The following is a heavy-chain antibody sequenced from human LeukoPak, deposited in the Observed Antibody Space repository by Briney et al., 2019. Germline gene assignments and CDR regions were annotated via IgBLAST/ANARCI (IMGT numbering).Heavy chain of an antibody. CDR1: GFTVSSNY. V-gene: IGHV3-74*01. J-gene: IGHJ4*02. CDR2: INSDGTST. Sequence: GGSLRLSCAASGFTVSSNYMSWVRQSPGKGLVWVSRINSDGTSTTYADSVKGRFTISRDNAKNTLYLQMNSLRAEDTAVYYCAATYYDSSGHKGRIDYWGQGTLVTVSS. D-gene: IGHD3-22*01. CDR3: AATYYDSSGHKGRIDY.